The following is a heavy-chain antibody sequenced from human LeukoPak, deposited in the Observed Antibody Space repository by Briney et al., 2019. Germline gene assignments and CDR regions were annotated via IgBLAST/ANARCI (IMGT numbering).Heavy chain of an antibody. D-gene: IGHD6-13*01. J-gene: IGHJ4*02. CDR1: GFTFSSYV. CDR2: TNNNGRST. CDR3: VKSGSDSWFAYFDS. V-gene: IGHV3-64D*06. Sequence: GGSLRLSCSASGFTFSSYVMYWVRQAPGNGLEYVSTTNNNGRSTYHADSVKGRFTISRDNSKNTLYLQMNSLRVEDTAVYYCVKSGSDSWFAYFDSWGQGTLVTVSS.